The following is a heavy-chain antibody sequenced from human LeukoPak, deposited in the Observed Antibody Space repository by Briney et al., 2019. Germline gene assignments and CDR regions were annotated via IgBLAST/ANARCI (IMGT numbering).Heavy chain of an antibody. Sequence: SETLSLTCTVSGGSISSSGYFWGWIRQPPGKGLKWIGSIYYSGSTYYNPSLKSRFTISVDTSKNQFSLKLSSVTAADTAVYYCASSSAASLDDAFDIWGQGTMVTVSS. CDR3: ASSSAASLDDAFDI. D-gene: IGHD6-13*01. V-gene: IGHV4-39*07. J-gene: IGHJ3*02. CDR2: IYYSGST. CDR1: GGSISSSGYF.